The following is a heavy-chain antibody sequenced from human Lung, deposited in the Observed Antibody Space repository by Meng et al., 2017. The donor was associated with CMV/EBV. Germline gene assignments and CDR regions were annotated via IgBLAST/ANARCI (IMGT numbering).Heavy chain of an antibody. CDR3: ARDYYGSTDNY. J-gene: IGHJ4*02. CDR2: ISSSSSYI. Sequence: ESLKISCAASGFTFSTYSMNWVRQAPGKGLEWVSSISSSSSYIYYADSVKGRFTISRDNAKNSLYLQMNSLRAEDTAVYYCARDYYGSTDNYWGQGTLVTVSS. CDR1: GFTFSTYS. V-gene: IGHV3-21*01. D-gene: IGHD4-23*01.